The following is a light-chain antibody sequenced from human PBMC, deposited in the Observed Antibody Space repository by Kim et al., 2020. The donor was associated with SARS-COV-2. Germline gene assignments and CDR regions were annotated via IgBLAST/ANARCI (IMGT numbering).Light chain of an antibody. CDR2: RFS. J-gene: IGKJ2*01. Sequence: PASIFFRSSQNLVHKYGNLHLSWLHERPGQPLRLLVYRFSNRFYGVRERCSGRGAGTDFTLRISRVGPEDVGTYYCMEGTYFPQATFGQGTKLE. CDR3: MEGTYFPQAT. V-gene: IGKV2-24*01. CDR1: QNLVHKYGNLH.